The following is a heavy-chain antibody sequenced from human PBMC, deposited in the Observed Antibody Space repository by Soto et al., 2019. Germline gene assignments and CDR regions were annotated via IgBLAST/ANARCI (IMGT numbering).Heavy chain of an antibody. CDR2: ISGSGGST. Sequence: GGSLRLSCAASGFTFSSYAMSWVRQAPGKGLEWVSAISGSGGSTYYADSVKGRFTISRDNSKNTLYLQMNSLRAEDTAVYYCAKYSDYGGKPTYWYFDLWGRGTLVTVSS. CDR3: AKYSDYGGKPTYWYFDL. V-gene: IGHV3-23*01. J-gene: IGHJ2*01. D-gene: IGHD4-17*01. CDR1: GFTFSSYA.